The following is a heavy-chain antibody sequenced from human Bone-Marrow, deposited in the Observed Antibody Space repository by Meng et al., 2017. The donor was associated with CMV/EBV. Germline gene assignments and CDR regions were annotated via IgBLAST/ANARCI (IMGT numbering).Heavy chain of an antibody. Sequence: SETLSLTCAVYGGSFSGYYWSWIRQPPGKGLEWIGYIYYSGSTNYNPSLKSRVTISVDTSKNQFSLKLSSVTAADTAVYYCARAYCSSTSCYHPYYGMDVWGQGTTVTVSS. CDR2: IYYSGST. CDR3: ARAYCSSTSCYHPYYGMDV. J-gene: IGHJ6*02. V-gene: IGHV4-59*01. CDR1: GGSFSGYY. D-gene: IGHD2-2*01.